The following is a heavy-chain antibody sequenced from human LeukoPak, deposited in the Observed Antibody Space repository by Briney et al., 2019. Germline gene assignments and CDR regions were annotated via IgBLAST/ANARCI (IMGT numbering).Heavy chain of an antibody. CDR3: TTLTYCSSTSCRYM. J-gene: IGHJ4*02. Sequence: PGGSLRLSCAASGFTFSNAWMSWVRRAPGKGLEWVGRIKSKTDGGTTDYAAPVKGRFTISRDDSKNTLYLQMNSLKTEDTAVYYCTTLTYCSSTSCRYMWGQGTLGTVSS. D-gene: IGHD2-2*01. CDR1: GFTFSNAW. CDR2: IKSKTDGGTT. V-gene: IGHV3-15*01.